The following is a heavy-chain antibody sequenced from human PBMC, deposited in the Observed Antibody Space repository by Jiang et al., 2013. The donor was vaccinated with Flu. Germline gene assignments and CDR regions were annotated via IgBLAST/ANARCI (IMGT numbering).Heavy chain of an antibody. CDR2: IYPGDSDT. Sequence: GAEVKKPGESLKISCQGSGYSFTSYWIGWVRQMPGKGLEWMGIIYPGDSDTRYGPSFQGQVTISADKSINTAYLQWSSLKASDAAMYYCARHHKMVARPNWYFDLWGRGTLVTVSS. D-gene: IGHD6-6*01. J-gene: IGHJ2*01. CDR3: ARHHKMVARPNWYFDL. CDR1: GYSFTSYW. V-gene: IGHV5-51*01.